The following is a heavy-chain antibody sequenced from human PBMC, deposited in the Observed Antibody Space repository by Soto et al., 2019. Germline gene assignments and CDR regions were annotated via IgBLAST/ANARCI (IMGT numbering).Heavy chain of an antibody. Sequence: GGSLRLSCAASGFTFSNNWMHWVRQAPGKGPVWVSRINSDGSSTYYADSVKGRFTISRDNAKNTLYLQMNSLRADDTAVYYCASGGIAVHWXQGTLVTVSS. CDR2: INSDGSST. D-gene: IGHD6-19*01. J-gene: IGHJ1*01. CDR3: ASGGIAVH. CDR1: GFTFSNNW. V-gene: IGHV3-74*01.